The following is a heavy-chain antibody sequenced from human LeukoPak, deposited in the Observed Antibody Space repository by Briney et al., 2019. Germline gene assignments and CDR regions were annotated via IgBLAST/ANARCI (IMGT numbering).Heavy chain of an antibody. J-gene: IGHJ4*02. CDR3: ARELGYDSSGYSFDY. Sequence: SHTLSLTPPVSGRSLGTGRYSYTSLRQHPGKGPACIGYIHYSGSTYYNPSLKSPATISVDTSKNQFSLKLSSVTAADTAVYYCARELGYDSSGYSFDYWGQGTLVTVSS. CDR1: GRSLGTGRYS. CDR2: IHYSGST. D-gene: IGHD3-22*01. V-gene: IGHV4-31*01.